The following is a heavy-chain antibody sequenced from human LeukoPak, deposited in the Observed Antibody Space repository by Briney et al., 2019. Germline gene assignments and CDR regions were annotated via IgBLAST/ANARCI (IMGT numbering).Heavy chain of an antibody. Sequence: PSETLSLTCTVSGGSISSSSYYWGWIRQPPGKGLEWIGSIYYSGSTYYNPSLKSRVTISVDTSKNQFSLKLGSVTAADTAVYYCARDRAAGTAVRQSWFDPWGQGTLVTVSS. V-gene: IGHV4-39*07. D-gene: IGHD6-13*01. J-gene: IGHJ5*02. CDR1: GGSISSSSYY. CDR2: IYYSGST. CDR3: ARDRAAGTAVRQSWFDP.